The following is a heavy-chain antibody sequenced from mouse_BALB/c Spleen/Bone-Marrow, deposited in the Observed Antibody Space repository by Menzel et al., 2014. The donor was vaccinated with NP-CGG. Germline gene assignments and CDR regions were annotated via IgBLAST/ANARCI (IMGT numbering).Heavy chain of an antibody. CDR3: ARIPYDGYPSC. V-gene: IGHV3-6*02. CDR2: IRYDGNN. CDR1: GYSITSGYY. Sequence: EVKLVESGPGLVKPSQSLSLTCSVTGYSITSGYYWNWIRQFPGDKLEWMGYIRYDGNNNYNPSLKNRISITRDTSKNQFFLKLNSVTTEDTATYYCARIPYDGYPSCWGQGTLVTVSA. J-gene: IGHJ3*01. D-gene: IGHD2-3*01.